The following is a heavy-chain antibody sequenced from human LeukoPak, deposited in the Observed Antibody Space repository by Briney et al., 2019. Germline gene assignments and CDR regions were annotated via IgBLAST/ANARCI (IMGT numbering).Heavy chain of an antibody. V-gene: IGHV1-69*05. J-gene: IGHJ6*03. CDR2: IIPIFGTA. CDR1: GGTISSYT. Sequence: GSSVKVSCKASGGTISSYTISWVRQAPGQGLEWMGGIIPIFGTANYAQKFQGRVTITTDESTSTAYMELSSLRSEDTAVYYCARDYKGVVVPAAKSDYNYYMDVWGKGTTVTVSS. CDR3: ARDYKGVVVPAAKSDYNYYMDV. D-gene: IGHD2-2*01.